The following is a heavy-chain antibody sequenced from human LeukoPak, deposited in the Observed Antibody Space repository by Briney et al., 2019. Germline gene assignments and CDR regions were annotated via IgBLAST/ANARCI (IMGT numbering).Heavy chain of an antibody. Sequence: GGSLRLSCAVSGFSLKTYGMNWVRQAPGKGLEWIAQISSSGGAIYYANSVKGRFTNSRDNAENSLYLQMNSLGAEDTAVYYCARETSTAEYYFDYWGRGTLVTVSS. J-gene: IGHJ4*02. V-gene: IGHV3-48*04. CDR2: ISSSGGAI. CDR1: GFSLKTYG. D-gene: IGHD4-11*01. CDR3: ARETSTAEYYFDY.